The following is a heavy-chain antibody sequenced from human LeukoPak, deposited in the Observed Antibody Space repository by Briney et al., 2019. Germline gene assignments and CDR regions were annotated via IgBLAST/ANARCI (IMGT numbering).Heavy chain of an antibody. V-gene: IGHV1-46*01. J-gene: IGHJ4*02. D-gene: IGHD4-11*01. Sequence: GASVKVSCKASGYIFTTYFMHWLRQAPGQGPEWMGIINPRGGSTDYAQKFQDRITMTSDTSTSTVYMELKSLTSEDTAVYFCARDGTTGATADNWGQGTLVTVSS. CDR3: ARDGTTGATADN. CDR2: INPRGGST. CDR1: GYIFTTYF.